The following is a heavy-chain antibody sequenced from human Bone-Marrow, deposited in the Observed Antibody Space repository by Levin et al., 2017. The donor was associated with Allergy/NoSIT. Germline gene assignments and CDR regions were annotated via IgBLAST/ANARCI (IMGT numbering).Heavy chain of an antibody. CDR3: ASPKYSSNPWGGMDV. Sequence: SVKVSCKASGGTFSSYAISWVRQAPGQGLEWMGGIIPIFGTANYAQKFQGRVTITADKSTSTAYMELSSLRSEDTAVYYCASPKYSSNPWGGMDVWGQGTAVTVSS. CDR2: IIPIFGTA. V-gene: IGHV1-69*06. CDR1: GGTFSSYA. J-gene: IGHJ6*02. D-gene: IGHD6-13*01.